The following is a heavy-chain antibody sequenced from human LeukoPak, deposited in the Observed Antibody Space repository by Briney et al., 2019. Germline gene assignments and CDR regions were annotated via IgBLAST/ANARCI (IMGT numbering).Heavy chain of an antibody. D-gene: IGHD3-16*02. V-gene: IGHV1-18*01. J-gene: IGHJ3*02. CDR2: ISAYNGNT. Sequence: ASVKVSCKASVYTFTSYGISWVRQAPGQGLEWMGWISAYNGNTNYAQKLQGRVTMTTDTSTRTAYMELRSLRSDDTAVYYCARSKGTMITFGGVIVGNAFDIWGQGTMVTVSS. CDR3: ARSKGTMITFGGVIVGNAFDI. CDR1: VYTFTSYG.